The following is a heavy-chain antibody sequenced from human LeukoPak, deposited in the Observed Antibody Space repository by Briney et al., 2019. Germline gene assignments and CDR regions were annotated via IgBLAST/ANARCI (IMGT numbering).Heavy chain of an antibody. D-gene: IGHD1-14*01. CDR3: ARVNSWTEEPDTGFDY. CDR2: TYYRSGLYN. J-gene: IGHJ4*02. Sequence: SQTLSLTCVISGDSVSSSRSAWNWLRQSPSRGLEWLGRTYYRSGLYNDYAVSVKSRITISPDTSKNQFSLQLNSLTPEDTAVYFCARVNSWTEEPDTGFDYWGQGTLVTVSS. V-gene: IGHV6-1*01. CDR1: GDSVSSSRSA.